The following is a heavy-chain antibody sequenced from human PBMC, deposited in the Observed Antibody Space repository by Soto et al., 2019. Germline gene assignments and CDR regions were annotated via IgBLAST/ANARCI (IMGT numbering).Heavy chain of an antibody. V-gene: IGHV5-51*01. CDR3: ARSGPHYGMDV. CDR1: GYNFSSQW. J-gene: IGHJ6*02. D-gene: IGHD3-10*01. Sequence: GESLKISCKGSGYNFSSQWIAWVRQKPGKGLEWMGIVYPGDAETRYSPSFQGQVTMSADKSIDTAYLQWSSLKASDTAMYYCARSGPHYGMDVWGQGTTVTVSS. CDR2: VYPGDAET.